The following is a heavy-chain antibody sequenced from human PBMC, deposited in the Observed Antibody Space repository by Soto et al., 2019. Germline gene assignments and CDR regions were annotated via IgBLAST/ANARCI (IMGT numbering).Heavy chain of an antibody. CDR2: IYYSGST. D-gene: IGHD1-1*01. J-gene: IGHJ3*02. CDR1: GGSISSGGYY. CDR3: ARGLERDDAFDI. V-gene: IGHV4-31*03. Sequence: SETLPLTCTVSGGSISSGGYYWSWIRQHPGKGLEWIGYIYYSGSTYYNPSLKSRVTISVDTSKNQFSLKLSSVTAADTAVYYCARGLERDDAFDIWGQGTMVTVSS.